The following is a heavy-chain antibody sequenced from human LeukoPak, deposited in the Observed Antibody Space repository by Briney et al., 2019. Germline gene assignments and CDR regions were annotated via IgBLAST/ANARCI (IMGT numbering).Heavy chain of an antibody. CDR1: GFTFSSYA. D-gene: IGHD2-21*01. CDR3: ARDSYSANDY. Sequence: GGSLRLSCAASGFTFSSYAMSWVRQAPGKGLEWVAVIWYDGSNKYYADSVKGRFTISRDNSKNTLYLQMNSLRAEDTAVYYCARDSYSANDYWGQGTLVTVSS. J-gene: IGHJ4*02. CDR2: IWYDGSNK. V-gene: IGHV3-33*08.